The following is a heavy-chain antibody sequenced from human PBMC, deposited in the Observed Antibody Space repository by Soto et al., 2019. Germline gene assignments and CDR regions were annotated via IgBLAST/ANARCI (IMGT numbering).Heavy chain of an antibody. V-gene: IGHV3-30*18. D-gene: IGHD6-13*01. CDR1: GFTFSSYG. J-gene: IGHJ6*02. CDR3: VKHGPERIAAAGPTGMDV. Sequence: GGSLRLSCAASGFTFSSYGMHWVRQAPGKGLEWVAVISYDGSNKYYADSVKGRFTISRDNSKNTLYLQMNSLRAEDTAVYYCVKHGPERIAAAGPTGMDVWGQGTTVTVSS. CDR2: ISYDGSNK.